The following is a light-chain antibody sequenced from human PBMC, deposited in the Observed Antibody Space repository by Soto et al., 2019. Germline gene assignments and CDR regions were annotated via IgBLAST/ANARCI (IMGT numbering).Light chain of an antibody. CDR1: QSVSTN. CDR3: QEYSKWPLFT. J-gene: IGKJ3*01. CDR2: AAS. V-gene: IGKV3-15*01. Sequence: EIVVTQSPGILSVSPGDRATLSRRASQSVSTNLAWYQQKPGQAPTLLIYAASTRATGIPARFTGSGSGTDFTLTIASLQSEDFAVYYCQEYSKWPLFTFGPGTRVDIK.